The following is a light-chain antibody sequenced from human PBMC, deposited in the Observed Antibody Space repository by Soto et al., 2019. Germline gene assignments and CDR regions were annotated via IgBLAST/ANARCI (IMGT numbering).Light chain of an antibody. CDR2: RDN. CDR1: NTGSKN. Sequence: SYELTQPLSVSVALGQTARITCEGNNTGSKNVHWYQQKPGQAPVLVIYRDNNRPSGIPERFSGSNSGNTATLTISRAQAGDEADYYCQVWDSSAVVFGGGTKLTVL. CDR3: QVWDSSAVV. V-gene: IGLV3-9*01. J-gene: IGLJ2*01.